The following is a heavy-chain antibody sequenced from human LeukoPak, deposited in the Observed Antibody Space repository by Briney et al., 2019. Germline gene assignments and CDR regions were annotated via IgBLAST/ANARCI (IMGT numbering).Heavy chain of an antibody. Sequence: ASVKVSRKASGYTFTSYGISWVRQAPGQGLEWMGWISAYNGNTNYAQKLQGRVTMTTDTSTSTAYMELRSLRSDDTAVYYCARSRGGSGSYYFDYWGQGTLVTVSS. V-gene: IGHV1-18*01. CDR3: ARSRGGSGSYYFDY. CDR2: ISAYNGNT. D-gene: IGHD3-10*01. CDR1: GYTFTSYG. J-gene: IGHJ4*02.